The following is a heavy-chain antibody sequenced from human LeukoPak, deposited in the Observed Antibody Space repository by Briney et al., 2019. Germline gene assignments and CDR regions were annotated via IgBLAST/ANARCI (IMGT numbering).Heavy chain of an antibody. CDR2: IYHSGST. D-gene: IGHD2-15*01. CDR1: GFTFSSYW. J-gene: IGHJ4*02. V-gene: IGHV4-4*02. Sequence: PGGSLRLSCAASGFTFSSYWMSWVRQAPGKGLEWIGYIYHSGSTYYNPSLKSRVTISVDRSKNQFSLKLSSVTAADTAVYYCARTRYCSGGSCSEAHYYFDYWGQGTLVTVSS. CDR3: ARTRYCSGGSCSEAHYYFDY.